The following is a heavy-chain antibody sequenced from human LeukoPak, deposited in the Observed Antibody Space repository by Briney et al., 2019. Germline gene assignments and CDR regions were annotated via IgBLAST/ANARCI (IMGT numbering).Heavy chain of an antibody. Sequence: ASVKVSCKTSGYTFTGYYMHWVRQAPGQGLEWMGWINPNSGGTNYAQRFQGRVTMTRDTSISTAYMELSRLRSDDTAVYYCARTLPSDYSYYMDVWGKGTTVTVSS. J-gene: IGHJ6*03. CDR2: INPNSGGT. CDR3: ARTLPSDYSYYMDV. CDR1: GYTFTGYY. V-gene: IGHV1-2*02.